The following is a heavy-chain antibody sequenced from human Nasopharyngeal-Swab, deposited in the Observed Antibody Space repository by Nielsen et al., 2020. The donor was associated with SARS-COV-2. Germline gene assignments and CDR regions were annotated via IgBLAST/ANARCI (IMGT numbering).Heavy chain of an antibody. CDR1: GGTFSSYA. CDR2: IIPIFGTA. D-gene: IGHD3-10*01. CDR3: AREGITMLRFNWFDP. Sequence: SVKVYCKASGGTFSSYAISWVRQVPGQGLEWMGGIIPIFGTANYAQKFQGRVTITADESTSTAYMELSSLRSEDTAVYYCAREGITMLRFNWFDPWGQGTLVTVSS. V-gene: IGHV1-69*13. J-gene: IGHJ5*02.